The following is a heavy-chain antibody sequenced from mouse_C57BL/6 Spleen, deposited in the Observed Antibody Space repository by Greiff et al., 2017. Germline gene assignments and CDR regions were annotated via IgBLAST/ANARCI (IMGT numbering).Heavy chain of an antibody. J-gene: IGHJ4*01. CDR3: ARRDYGSHYAMDY. CDR1: GFSLTSYG. V-gene: IGHV2-2*01. CDR2: IWSGGST. D-gene: IGHD1-1*01. Sequence: QVQLKESGPGLVQPSQSLSITCTVSGFSLTSYGVHWVRQSPGKGLEWLGVIWSGGSTDYNAAFISRLSISKDNSKSQVFFKMNSLQADDTAIYYCARRDYGSHYAMDYWGQGTSVTVSS.